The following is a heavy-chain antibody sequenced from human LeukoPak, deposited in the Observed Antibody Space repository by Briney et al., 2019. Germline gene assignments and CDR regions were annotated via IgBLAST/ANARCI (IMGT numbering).Heavy chain of an antibody. CDR2: ISAYNGNT. Sequence: ASVKVSCKASGYTFTSYGISGVRQAPGQGLEWMGWISAYNGNTNYAQKLQGRVTMTTDASTSTAYMELRSLRSDDTAVYYCARAVEYSTNPTTGDAFDIWGQGTMVTVSS. CDR3: ARAVEYSTNPTTGDAFDI. V-gene: IGHV1-18*01. D-gene: IGHD6-6*01. J-gene: IGHJ3*02. CDR1: GYTFTSYG.